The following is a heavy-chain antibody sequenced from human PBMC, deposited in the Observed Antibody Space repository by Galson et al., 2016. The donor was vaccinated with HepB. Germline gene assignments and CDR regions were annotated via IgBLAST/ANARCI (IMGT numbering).Heavy chain of an antibody. CDR2: ISYDGSNQ. J-gene: IGHJ4*02. Sequence: SLRLSCAASGFTFSRYGMHWVRQAPGKGLEWVTAISYDGSNQFYADSVKGRFTISRDNSKNTLYLQMNSLRPEDTAVYYCANKKGDTSWCLGYWGQGTLVTVSS. CDR1: GFTFSRYG. CDR3: ANKKGDTSWCLGY. D-gene: IGHD2-2*01. V-gene: IGHV3-30*18.